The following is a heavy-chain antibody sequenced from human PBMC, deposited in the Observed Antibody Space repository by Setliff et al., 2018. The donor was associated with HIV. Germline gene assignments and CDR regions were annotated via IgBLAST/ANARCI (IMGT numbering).Heavy chain of an antibody. CDR2: IIPILGVA. CDR1: RSTFNSHT. J-gene: IGHJ6*03. Sequence: SVKVSCKASRSTFNSHTINWVRQAPGQGLDWMGRIIPILGVANYAQWFQGKVTITADKTTSTADMELTSLRFDDTAMYYCVRGVQSPPHYSYYYMDVWGEGTMVTVSS. CDR3: VRGVQSPPHYSYYYMDV. D-gene: IGHD3-3*01. V-gene: IGHV1-69*02.